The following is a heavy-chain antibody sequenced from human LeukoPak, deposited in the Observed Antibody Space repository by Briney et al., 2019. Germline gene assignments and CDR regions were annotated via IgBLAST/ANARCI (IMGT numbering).Heavy chain of an antibody. D-gene: IGHD3-9*01. V-gene: IGHV3-21*01. Sequence: PGGSLRLSCAASGFTFSTYTMNWVRQAPGKGLEWVSSISSRSSYIYYADSVKGRFTISRDNSKNTLYLQMNSLRAEDTAVYYCARVGSDQGTYYDILTGSWFDPWGQGTLVTVSS. CDR2: ISSRSSYI. CDR3: ARVGSDQGTYYDILTGSWFDP. CDR1: GFTFSTYT. J-gene: IGHJ5*02.